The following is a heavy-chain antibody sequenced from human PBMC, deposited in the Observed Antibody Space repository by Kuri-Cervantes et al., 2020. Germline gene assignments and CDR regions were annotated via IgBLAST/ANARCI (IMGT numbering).Heavy chain of an antibody. CDR1: GFTFSSYA. Sequence: GGSLRLSCAASGFTFSSYAMHWVRQAPGKGLEWVAVISYDGSNKYYADSVKGRFTISRDNSKNSLYLQMNSLRAEDTAVYYCARDDVGWGLRFGELLSTYYYYYGMDVWGQGTTVTVSS. V-gene: IGHV3-30-3*01. CDR3: ARDDVGWGLRFGELLSTYYYYYGMDV. D-gene: IGHD3-10*01. J-gene: IGHJ6*02. CDR2: ISYDGSNK.